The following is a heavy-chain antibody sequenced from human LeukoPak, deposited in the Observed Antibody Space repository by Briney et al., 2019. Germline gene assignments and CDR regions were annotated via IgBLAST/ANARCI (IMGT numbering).Heavy chain of an antibody. Sequence: GGSLRLPCAASGFTFSSYGMHWVRQAPGKGLEWVAFIQSDGSNKYYADSVKGRFTISRDNSKNTLYLQMNSLRAEDTATFYCAKAFGSSWSLFHYWGQGTLVTVSS. D-gene: IGHD6-13*01. J-gene: IGHJ4*02. CDR2: IQSDGSNK. CDR3: AKAFGSSWSLFHY. V-gene: IGHV3-30*02. CDR1: GFTFSSYG.